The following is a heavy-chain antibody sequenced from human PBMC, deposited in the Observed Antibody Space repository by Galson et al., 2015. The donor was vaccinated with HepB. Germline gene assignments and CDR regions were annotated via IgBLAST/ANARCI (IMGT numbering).Heavy chain of an antibody. D-gene: IGHD1-14*01. CDR2: ISYDGGKK. Sequence: LRLSCAASGIAFSRSDMHWVRQAPGRGLEWVASISYDGGKKYYAKSVQGRFTISRDDSKSTLFLLMNNMRSEDTAMYYCTRAVREPDSGYFDAWGQGALVTVSS. CDR1: GIAFSRSD. V-gene: IGHV3-30-3*01. J-gene: IGHJ4*02. CDR3: TRAVREPDSGYFDA.